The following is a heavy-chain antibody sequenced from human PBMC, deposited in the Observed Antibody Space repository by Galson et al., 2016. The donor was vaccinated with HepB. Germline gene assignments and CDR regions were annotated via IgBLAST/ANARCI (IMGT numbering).Heavy chain of an antibody. V-gene: IGHV3-33*01. CDR3: ARGHTGDGFDY. J-gene: IGHJ4*02. CDR1: GFIFNDYG. D-gene: IGHD2-8*02. CDR2: ILYDGSYE. Sequence: SLRLSCAASGFIFNDYGMHWVRQAPGKGLEWLGNILYDGSYEHYADSVRGRFTISRDNSKTTVYLQMNSLSAEDTAVYYCARGHTGDGFDYWGQGTLVTVSS.